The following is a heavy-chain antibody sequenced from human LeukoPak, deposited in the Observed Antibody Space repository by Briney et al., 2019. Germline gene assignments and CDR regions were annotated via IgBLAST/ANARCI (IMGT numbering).Heavy chain of an antibody. CDR3: ARKARSYSSTWQTRGGNWFDP. Sequence: SETLSLTCAVYGGSFSGYYWSWIRQPPGKGLEWIGEINHSRSINYNPSLKSRVTISIDTSKNQFSLKFSSVTAADTAVYYCARKARSYSSTWQTRGGNWFDPWGQGTLVTVSS. D-gene: IGHD6-13*01. J-gene: IGHJ5*02. CDR2: INHSRSI. CDR1: GGSFSGYY. V-gene: IGHV4-34*01.